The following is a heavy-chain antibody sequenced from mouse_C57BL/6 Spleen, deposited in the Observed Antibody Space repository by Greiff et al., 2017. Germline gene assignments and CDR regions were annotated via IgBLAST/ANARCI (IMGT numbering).Heavy chain of an antibody. CDR3: ARPYDDSGGWFGY. J-gene: IGHJ3*01. V-gene: IGHV1-50*01. Sequence: VQLQQPGAELVKPGASVKLSCKASGYTFTSYWMQWVKQRTGPGLEWIGEIDPSDSYTNYNQKFKGKATLTVDPSSSTAYMQLSSLTSEDSAVYDCARPYDDSGGWFGYWGKGTLVTVAA. CDR1: GYTFTSYW. CDR2: IDPSDSYT. D-gene: IGHD2-3*01.